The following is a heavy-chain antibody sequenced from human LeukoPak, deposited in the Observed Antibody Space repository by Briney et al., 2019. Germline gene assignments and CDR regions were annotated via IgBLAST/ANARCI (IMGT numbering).Heavy chain of an antibody. Sequence: ASVKVSCKASGYTFTSYYMHWVRQAPGQGLEWMGIINPSGGSTSYAQKFQGRVTMTRDMSTSTVYMELSSLRSEDTAVYYCARAGYDFWSGLDYYYYMDVWGKGTTVTVSS. V-gene: IGHV1-46*01. D-gene: IGHD3-3*01. J-gene: IGHJ6*03. CDR2: INPSGGST. CDR3: ARAGYDFWSGLDYYYYMDV. CDR1: GYTFTSYY.